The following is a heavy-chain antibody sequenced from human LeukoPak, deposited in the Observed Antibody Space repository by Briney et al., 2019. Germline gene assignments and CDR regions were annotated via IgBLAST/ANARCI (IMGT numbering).Heavy chain of an antibody. V-gene: IGHV1-69*01. CDR1: GGTFSSYA. CDR3: ARDLDSYYYDSSGYYLDY. Sequence: SVTVSCTASGGTFSSYAISWVRQAPGQGLEWMGGIIPIFGTANYAQKFQGRVTITADESTSTAYMELSSLRSEDTAVYYCARDLDSYYYDSSGYYLDYWGQGTLVTVSS. J-gene: IGHJ4*02. D-gene: IGHD3-22*01. CDR2: IIPIFGTA.